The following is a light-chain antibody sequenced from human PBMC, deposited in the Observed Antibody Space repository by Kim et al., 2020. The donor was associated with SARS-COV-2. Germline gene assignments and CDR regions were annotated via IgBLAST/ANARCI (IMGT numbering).Light chain of an antibody. V-gene: IGKV2-30*01. J-gene: IGKJ2*01. CDR3: MQGSVWPYT. CDR1: QSLVYKDGNTY. CDR2: EVS. Sequence: DAVLTQSPLSLPVTLGQPASISCRSSQSLVYKDGNTYLNWFQQRPGQSPRRLVYEVSKRDSGVPARFSGSGSGTDFTLEISRVEAEDVGVYYCMQGSVWPYTFGQGTKLEI.